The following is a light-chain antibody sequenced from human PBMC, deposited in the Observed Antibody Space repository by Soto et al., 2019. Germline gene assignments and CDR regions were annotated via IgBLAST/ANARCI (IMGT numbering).Light chain of an antibody. V-gene: IGKV3-15*01. CDR1: QSVRSD. Sequence: EIVLTQSPATLSVSPGDRATLSCRASQSVRSDLAWLQQKPGQAPRLLIYDASTRATGIPARFSGSVSGTEFTLTISSLQYEDFAIYYCQQYNNWPITFGGGTKVEIK. CDR2: DAS. CDR3: QQYNNWPIT. J-gene: IGKJ4*01.